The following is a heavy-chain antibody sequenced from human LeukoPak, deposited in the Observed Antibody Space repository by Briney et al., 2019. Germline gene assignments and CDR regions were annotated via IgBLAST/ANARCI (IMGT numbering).Heavy chain of an antibody. CDR2: IYYSGST. Sequence: SETLSLTCTVSGGSISSYYWSWIRQPPGKGLEWIGYIYYSGSTNYNPSLKSRVTISVDTSKNQFSLKLSSVTAADTAVYYCARAEPRRYDSSGTLDYWGQGTLVTVSS. J-gene: IGHJ4*02. CDR1: GGSISSYY. D-gene: IGHD3-22*01. V-gene: IGHV4-59*01. CDR3: ARAEPRRYDSSGTLDY.